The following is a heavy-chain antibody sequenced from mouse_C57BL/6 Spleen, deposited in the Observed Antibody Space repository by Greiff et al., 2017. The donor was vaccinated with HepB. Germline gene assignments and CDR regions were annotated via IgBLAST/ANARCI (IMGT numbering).Heavy chain of an antibody. Sequence: EVKLVESGGGLVKPGGSLKLSCAASGFTFSSYAMSWVRQTPEKRLEWVATISDGGSYTYYPDNVKGRFTISRDNAKNNLYLQMSHLKSEDTAMYYCARDLSSPYWYFDVWGTGTTVTVAS. CDR2: ISDGGSYT. D-gene: IGHD1-1*01. CDR1: GFTFSSYA. V-gene: IGHV5-4*01. J-gene: IGHJ1*03. CDR3: ARDLSSPYWYFDV.